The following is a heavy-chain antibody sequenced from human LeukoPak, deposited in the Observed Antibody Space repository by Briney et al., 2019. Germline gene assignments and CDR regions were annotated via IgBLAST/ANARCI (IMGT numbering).Heavy chain of an antibody. D-gene: IGHD6-13*01. V-gene: IGHV3-7*03. J-gene: IGHJ4*02. CDR3: ARDKSAGADTWSSFYY. CDR2: IKQDGSEK. Sequence: GSLRLSCAASGLTLSNYWMTWVRQAPGKGLECVPSIKQDGSEKYYVDSVKGRFTFSRDNAKNSLYLQMDSLRAEDTAVYYCARDKSAGADTWSSFYYWGQGALVTVSS. CDR1: GLTLSNYW.